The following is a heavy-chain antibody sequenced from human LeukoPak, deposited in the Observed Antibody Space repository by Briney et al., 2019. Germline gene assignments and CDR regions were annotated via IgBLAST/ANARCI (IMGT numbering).Heavy chain of an antibody. D-gene: IGHD3-22*01. V-gene: IGHV4-59*01. CDR1: GASISSYY. CDR3: ARVLLSSGYST. J-gene: IGHJ5*02. CDR2: IYYSGIT. Sequence: PSETLSLTCSVSGASISSYYYNWIRQSPGTGLEWIGYIYYSGITNYNPSLKSRVTMSLDTSNNQFSLKLSSVTAADTAVYYCARVLLSSGYSTWGQGTLVTVSS.